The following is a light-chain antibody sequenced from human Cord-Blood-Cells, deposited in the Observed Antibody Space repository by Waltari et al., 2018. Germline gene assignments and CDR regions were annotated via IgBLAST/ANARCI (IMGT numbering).Light chain of an antibody. Sequence: QSALTQPPSASGSPGQSVTISCTGTSSDVGGYNYVSWYQQHPGKAPKLMFYGVSKRPSGVPDRFSGSKSGHTASLTVSGLQAEDEADYYCSSYAGSNNLVFGGGTKLTVL. CDR2: GVS. V-gene: IGLV2-8*01. CDR1: SSDVGGYNY. J-gene: IGLJ2*01. CDR3: SSYAGSNNLV.